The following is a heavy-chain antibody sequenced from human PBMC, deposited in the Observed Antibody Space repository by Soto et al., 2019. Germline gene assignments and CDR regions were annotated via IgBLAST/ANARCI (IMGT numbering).Heavy chain of an antibody. CDR2: IIPILAIP. J-gene: IGHJ4*02. D-gene: IGHD3-10*01. V-gene: IGHV1-69*08. CDR1: GGTFNSYT. Sequence: QVQLVQSGAEVKKPGSSVKVSCKASGGTFNSYTVSWVRQAPGQGLEWMGRIIPILAIPDYAQEFQGRLTNTADTCTSTVYLELSSLRSEDSAVYCCAREAMVREPAFDYCGQGTLVTVSS. CDR3: AREAMVREPAFDY.